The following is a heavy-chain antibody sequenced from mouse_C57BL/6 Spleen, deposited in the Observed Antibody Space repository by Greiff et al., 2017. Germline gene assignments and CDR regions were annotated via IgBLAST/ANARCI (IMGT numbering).Heavy chain of an antibody. CDR1: GFTFSSYA. Sequence: EVMLVESGEGLVKPGGSLKLSCAASGFTFSSYAMSWVRQTPEKRLEWVAYISSGGDYIYYADTVKGRFTISRDNARNTLYLQMSSLKSEDTAMYYCTSNYGEGTAMDYWGQGTSVTVSS. CDR2: ISSGGDYI. J-gene: IGHJ4*01. D-gene: IGHD1-1*01. CDR3: TSNYGEGTAMDY. V-gene: IGHV5-9-1*02.